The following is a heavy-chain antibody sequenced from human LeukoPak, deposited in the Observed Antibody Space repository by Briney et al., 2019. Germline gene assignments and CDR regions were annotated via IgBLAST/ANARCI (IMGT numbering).Heavy chain of an antibody. CDR1: GYTFINYY. V-gene: IGHV1-46*01. D-gene: IGHD2-21*01. J-gene: IGHJ1*01. Sequence: ASVKVSCKASGYTFINYYMHWARQAPGQGLEWMGIINPSGGSTSYAQKFQGRVTMTRDTSTSTVCMELSSLRSEDTAVYYCARDESTSILWWWGQGTLVTVSS. CDR2: INPSGGST. CDR3: ARDESTSILWW.